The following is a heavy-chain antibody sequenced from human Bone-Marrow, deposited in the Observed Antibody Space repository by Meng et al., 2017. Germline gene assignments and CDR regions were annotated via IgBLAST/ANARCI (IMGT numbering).Heavy chain of an antibody. CDR1: GGSISSGSYY. CDR2: IYHSGST. J-gene: IGHJ6*02. D-gene: IGHD3-22*01. V-gene: IGHV4-39*07. Sequence: SETLSLTCTVSGGSISSGSYYWSWIRQPPGKGLEWIGSIYHSGSTYYNPSLKSRVTISVDTSKNQFSLKLSSVTAADTAVYYCARDSPYYYDSSGYYYRYYYYGMDVWGQGTTVTVSS. CDR3: ARDSPYYYDSSGYYYRYYYYGMDV.